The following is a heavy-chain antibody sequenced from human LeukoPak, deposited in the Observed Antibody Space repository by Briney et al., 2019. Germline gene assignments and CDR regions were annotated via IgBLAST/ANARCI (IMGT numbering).Heavy chain of an antibody. CDR3: ARDPSITMIVVVSLYYFDY. J-gene: IGHJ4*02. CDR2: ISYDGSNK. CDR1: GFTFSSYA. D-gene: IGHD3-22*01. Sequence: PSGGSLRLSWAASGFTFSSYAMHWVRQAPGKGLEWVAVISYDGSNKYYADSVKGRFTISRDNSKNTLYLQMNSLRAEDTAVYYCARDPSITMIVVVSLYYFDYWGQGTLVTVSS. V-gene: IGHV3-30*04.